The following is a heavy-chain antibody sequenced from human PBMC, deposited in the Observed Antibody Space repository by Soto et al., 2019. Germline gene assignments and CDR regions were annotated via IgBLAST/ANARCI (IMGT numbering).Heavy chain of an antibody. J-gene: IGHJ4*02. V-gene: IGHV4-59*12. CDR2: IYYSGST. D-gene: IGHD3-3*01. Sequence: SCKASGYTFTSYGISWVRQAPGQGLEWIGYIYYSGSTNYNPSLKSRVTISVDTSKNQFSLKLSSVTAADTAVYYCARELRFLEWLSGFDYWGQGTLVTVSS. CDR1: GYTFTSYG. CDR3: ARELRFLEWLSGFDY.